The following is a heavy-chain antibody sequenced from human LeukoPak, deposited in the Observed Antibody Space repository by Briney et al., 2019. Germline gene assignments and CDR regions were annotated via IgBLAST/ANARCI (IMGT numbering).Heavy chain of an antibody. D-gene: IGHD3-9*01. J-gene: IGHJ3*02. Sequence: GGSLRLSCAASRFTFSSYAMHWVRQAPGKGLEWVAVISYDGSNKYYADSVKGRFTISRDNSKNTLYLQMNSLRAEDTAVYYCARDRLRYFDWWDAFDIWGQGTMVTVSS. CDR3: ARDRLRYFDWWDAFDI. V-gene: IGHV3-30-3*01. CDR1: RFTFSSYA. CDR2: ISYDGSNK.